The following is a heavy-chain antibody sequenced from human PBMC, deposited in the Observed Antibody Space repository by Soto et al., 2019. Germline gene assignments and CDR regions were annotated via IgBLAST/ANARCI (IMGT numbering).Heavy chain of an antibody. V-gene: IGHV3-30*18. J-gene: IGHJ6*02. CDR2: ISYDGSNK. CDR3: AKDQPRYFDWLLFGDYGMDV. CDR1: GVTLSSYG. Sequence: LRLSCGASGVTLSSYGMHWVRQAPCKGLEWVAVISYDGSNKYYADSVKGRFTISRDNSKNTLYLQMNSLRAEDTAVYYCAKDQPRYFDWLLFGDYGMDVWGQGTTVTVSS. D-gene: IGHD3-9*01.